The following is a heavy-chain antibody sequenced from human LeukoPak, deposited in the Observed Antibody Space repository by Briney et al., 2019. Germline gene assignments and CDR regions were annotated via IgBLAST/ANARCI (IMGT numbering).Heavy chain of an antibody. CDR3: AKALSSSFI. D-gene: IGHD6-6*01. V-gene: IGHV3-23*01. Sequence: GGSLRLSCAASGFTFSSYAMSWVRQAPGKGLEWVSSISGNGNNTYYADSVKGRFTVSRDNSKNTLHLQMNSLRVEDTAVYYCAKALSSSFIWGQGTLVTVSS. CDR1: GFTFSSYA. CDR2: ISGNGNNT. J-gene: IGHJ4*02.